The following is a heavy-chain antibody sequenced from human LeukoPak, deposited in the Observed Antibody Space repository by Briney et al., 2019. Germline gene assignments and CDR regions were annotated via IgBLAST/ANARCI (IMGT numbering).Heavy chain of an antibody. CDR3: ARSQSGVFDV. J-gene: IGHJ3*01. V-gene: IGHV3-23*01. CDR1: GFSFSTYA. Sequence: HAGGSLRLSCAASGFSFSTYAMSWVRQAPGKGLEWVSGVNGNGGSTSYADSVKGRFTIFRDNAENTLYLQMNSLRAEDTALYYCARSQSGVFDVWGQGTMVTVSS. CDR2: VNGNGGST. D-gene: IGHD2-8*01.